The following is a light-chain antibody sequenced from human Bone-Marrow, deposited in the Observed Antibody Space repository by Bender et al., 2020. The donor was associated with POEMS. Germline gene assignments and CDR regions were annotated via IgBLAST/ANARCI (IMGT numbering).Light chain of an antibody. CDR2: DVT. J-gene: IGLJ3*02. CDR1: SSDVGAYNY. Sequence: QSALTQPRSVSGSPGQSVTISCTGTSSDVGAYNYVSWYQQHPGKAPKLMIYDVTKRPSGVPDRFSGSKSGNTASLTISGLRAEDEGDYHCCSFVGSSTWVFGGGTKLTVL. V-gene: IGLV2-11*01. CDR3: CSFVGSSTWV.